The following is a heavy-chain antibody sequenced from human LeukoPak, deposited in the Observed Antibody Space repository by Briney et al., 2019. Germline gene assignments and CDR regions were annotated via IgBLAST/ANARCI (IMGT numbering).Heavy chain of an antibody. CDR1: GFTFSSYV. D-gene: IGHD3-10*01. CDR3: AKEVRRAYYGSGRRLDY. Sequence: GRSLRLSCAASGFTFSSYVMHWVRQAPGKGLEWVTVISYDGSNKYYADSVKGRFTISRDNSKNTLYLQMNSLRAEDTAVYYCAKEVRRAYYGSGRRLDYWGQGTLVTVSS. J-gene: IGHJ4*02. V-gene: IGHV3-30*18. CDR2: ISYDGSNK.